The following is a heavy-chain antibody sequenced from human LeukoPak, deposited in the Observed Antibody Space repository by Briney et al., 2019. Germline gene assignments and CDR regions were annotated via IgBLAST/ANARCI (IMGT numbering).Heavy chain of an antibody. J-gene: IGHJ4*02. CDR2: IHSDGTT. CDR1: GGSLTNYY. CDR3: ARLNFRGGEALHFDS. V-gene: IGHV4-4*09. D-gene: IGHD3-16*01. Sequence: PSETLSLTCSVSGGSLTNYYWGWIRQPPGKGLEFIGYIHSDGTTNYASSLQSRVAISLDTSKIQFSLRLYSVTAADTALYFCARLNFRGGEALHFDSWGQGTLVTVSS.